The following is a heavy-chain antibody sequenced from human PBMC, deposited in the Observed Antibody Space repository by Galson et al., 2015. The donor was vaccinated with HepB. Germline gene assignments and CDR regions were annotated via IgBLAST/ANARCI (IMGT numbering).Heavy chain of an antibody. J-gene: IGHJ4*02. CDR1: GFTFSNAW. CDR2: IKSKTDSGTA. CDR3: TTGYSSGWYWGDDY. V-gene: IGHV3-15*07. D-gene: IGHD6-19*01. Sequence: LRLSCAASGFTFSNAWMNWVRQAPGKGLEWVGRIKSKTDSGTADYAAPVKGRFTISRDDSKNILYLQMNSLNTEDTAVYYCTTGYSSGWYWGDDYWGQGTLVTVSS.